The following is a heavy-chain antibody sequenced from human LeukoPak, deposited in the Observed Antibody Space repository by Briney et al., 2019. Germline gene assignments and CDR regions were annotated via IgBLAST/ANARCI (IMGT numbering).Heavy chain of an antibody. J-gene: IGHJ4*02. CDR1: GGTFSSYT. CDR2: IIPILGIA. D-gene: IGHD1-26*01. CDR3: ARTLGELIFDY. V-gene: IGHV1-69*02. Sequence: SVKVSCKASGGTFSSYTISWVRQAPGQGLEWMGRIIPILGIANYAQKFQGRVTITADKSTSTAYMELCSLRSEDTAVYYCARTLGELIFDYWGQGTLVTVSS.